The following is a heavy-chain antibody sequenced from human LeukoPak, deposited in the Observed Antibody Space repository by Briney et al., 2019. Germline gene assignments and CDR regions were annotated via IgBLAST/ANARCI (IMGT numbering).Heavy chain of an antibody. CDR1: GYTFTGYY. Sequence: ASVKVSCKASGYTFTGYYMHWVRQAPGQGLEWMGWINPNSGGTNYAQKFQGRVTMTRDTSISTAYMELSRLRSDDTAVYYCARIFSISYTFDYWGQGTLVTVSS. CDR2: INPNSGGT. V-gene: IGHV1-2*02. CDR3: ARIFSISYTFDY. J-gene: IGHJ4*02. D-gene: IGHD3-16*02.